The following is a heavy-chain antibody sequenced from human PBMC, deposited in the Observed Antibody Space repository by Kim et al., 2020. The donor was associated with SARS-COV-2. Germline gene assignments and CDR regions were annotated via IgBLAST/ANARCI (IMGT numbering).Heavy chain of an antibody. CDR2: IYSGGST. J-gene: IGHJ6*02. CDR1: GFTVSSNY. CDR3: AREAAAGEYYYYYGMDV. Sequence: GGSLRLSCAASGFTVSSNYMSWVRQAPGKGLEWVSVIYSGGSTYYADSVKGRFTISRHNSKNTLYLQMNSLRAEDTAVYYCAREAAAGEYYYYYGMDVWGQGTTVTVSS. D-gene: IGHD6-13*01. V-gene: IGHV3-53*04.